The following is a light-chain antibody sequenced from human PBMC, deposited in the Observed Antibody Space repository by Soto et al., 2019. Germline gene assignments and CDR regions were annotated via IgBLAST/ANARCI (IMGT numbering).Light chain of an antibody. V-gene: IGKV3-11*01. CDR2: DAS. CDR3: QQRSNWPPWT. J-gene: IGKJ1*01. Sequence: VLTQSPATLSLSPGERATLSCRASQSLNYYLAWYQQKPGQAPRLLIYDASNRATGIPARFSGSGSGTDFTLTISSLEPEDFAVYYCQQRSNWPPWTFGQGTKVDIK. CDR1: QSLNYY.